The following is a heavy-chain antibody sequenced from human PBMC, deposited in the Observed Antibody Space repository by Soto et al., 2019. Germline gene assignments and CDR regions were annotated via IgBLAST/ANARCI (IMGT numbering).Heavy chain of an antibody. V-gene: IGHV4-38-2*01. CDR1: GYLISSGYY. Sequence: PSATLSLTCSGSGYLISSGYYWGWVRHTPWKGLEWLGSIDYGGRTNYNPSLKSRVTISVDTSKMQVSLKLSSVTAADTAVYFCARGTPSPLIVRSSRGPWFDPWGQGTLVTVSS. CDR3: ARGTPSPLIVRSSRGPWFDP. J-gene: IGHJ5*02. CDR2: IDYGGRT. D-gene: IGHD2-15*01.